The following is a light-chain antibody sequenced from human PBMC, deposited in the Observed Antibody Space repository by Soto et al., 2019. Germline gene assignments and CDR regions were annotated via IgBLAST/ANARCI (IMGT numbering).Light chain of an antibody. Sequence: DIQMTQSPSTLSASVGDRVTITCRASQTISTWMAWYQQKPGKAPKLLVYDASTLQSGVPSRFSGSGSGTDFTLTISSLQPEDFATYYCQQSYSTPWTFGQGTKVDIK. CDR2: DAS. CDR1: QTISTW. CDR3: QQSYSTPWT. V-gene: IGKV1-39*01. J-gene: IGKJ1*01.